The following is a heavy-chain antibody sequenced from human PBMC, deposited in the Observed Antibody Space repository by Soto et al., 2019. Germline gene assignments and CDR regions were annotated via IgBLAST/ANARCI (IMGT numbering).Heavy chain of an antibody. CDR1: GYTFTSYG. J-gene: IGHJ6*03. CDR2: ISAYNGNT. Sequence: GALVKVSCKASGYTFTSYGISWVRQAPGQGLEWMGWISAYNGNTNYAQKLQGRVTMTTDTSTSTAYMELSSLRSEDTAVYYCARGLVVPAATTRYYYYMDVWGKGTTVTVSS. V-gene: IGHV1-18*01. D-gene: IGHD2-2*01. CDR3: ARGLVVPAATTRYYYYMDV.